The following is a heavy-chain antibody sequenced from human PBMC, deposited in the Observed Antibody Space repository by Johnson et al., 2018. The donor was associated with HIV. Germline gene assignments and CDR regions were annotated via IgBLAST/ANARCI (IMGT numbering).Heavy chain of an antibody. CDR3: ARGLIDYGDSQAFDI. CDR2: ISGSGGST. J-gene: IGHJ3*02. CDR1: GFTFSSYA. V-gene: IGHV3-23*04. Sequence: VQLVESGGGLVQPGGSLRLSCAASGFTFSSYAMSWVRQAPGKGLEWVSAISGSGGSTYYADSVKGRFTISRDKSKNTLYLQMNSLRAEDTAVFYCARGLIDYGDSQAFDIWGQGTMVTVSS. D-gene: IGHD4-17*01.